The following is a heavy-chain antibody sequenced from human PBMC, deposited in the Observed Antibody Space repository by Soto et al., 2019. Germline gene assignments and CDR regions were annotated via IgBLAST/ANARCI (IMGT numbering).Heavy chain of an antibody. CDR3: ARDGSFLRAAFDI. D-gene: IGHD3-3*01. CDR1: GYTFTGYA. J-gene: IGHJ3*02. V-gene: IGHV1-3*01. Sequence: GASVKVSCKASGYTFTGYAMHWVRQAPGQRLEWMGWINAGNGITKYSQKFQGRVTITRDTSASTAYMGLSSLRSEDTAVYYCARDGSFLRAAFDIWGQGTMVTVSS. CDR2: INAGNGIT.